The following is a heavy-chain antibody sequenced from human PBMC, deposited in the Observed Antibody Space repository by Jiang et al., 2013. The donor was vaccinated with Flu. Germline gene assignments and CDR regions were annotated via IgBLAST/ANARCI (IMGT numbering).Heavy chain of an antibody. J-gene: IGHJ5*02. Sequence: PGSSVKVSCKASGGTFSSYAISWVRQAPGQGLEWMGGIIPIFGTANYAQKFQGRVTITADESTSTAYMELSSLRSEDTAVYYCARDEGRYCSSTSCYNWFDPWGQGTLVTVSS. CDR1: GGTFSSYA. CDR2: IIPIFGTA. D-gene: IGHD2-2*01. V-gene: IGHV1-69*01. CDR3: ARDEGRYCSSTSCYNWFDP.